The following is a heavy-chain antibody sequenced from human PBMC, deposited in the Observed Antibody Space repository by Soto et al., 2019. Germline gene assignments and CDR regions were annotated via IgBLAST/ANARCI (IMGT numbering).Heavy chain of an antibody. Sequence: ASVKVSCKASGYTFTSYGISWVRQAPGQGLEWMGWISAYNGNTNYAQKLQGRVTMTTDTSTSTAYMELRSLRSDDTAVYYCARDLRADYGDYLYYFDYWGQGTLVTVSS. CDR3: ARDLRADYGDYLYYFDY. J-gene: IGHJ4*02. D-gene: IGHD4-17*01. V-gene: IGHV1-18*01. CDR1: GYTFTSYG. CDR2: ISAYNGNT.